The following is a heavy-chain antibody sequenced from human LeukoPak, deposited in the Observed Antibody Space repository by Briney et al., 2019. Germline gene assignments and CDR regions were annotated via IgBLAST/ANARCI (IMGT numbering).Heavy chain of an antibody. V-gene: IGHV4-59*01. D-gene: IGHD3-10*01. J-gene: IGHJ6*02. CDR1: GGSISSYY. CDR2: IYYSGST. CDR3: ARDGQGSGSFRHYYYGMDV. Sequence: PSETLSLTCTVSGGSISSYYWSWIRQPPGKGLEWIGYIYYSGSTNYNPSLKSRVTISVDTSKNQFSLKLSSVTAADTAVYYCARDGQGSGSFRHYYYGMDVWGQGTTVTVSS.